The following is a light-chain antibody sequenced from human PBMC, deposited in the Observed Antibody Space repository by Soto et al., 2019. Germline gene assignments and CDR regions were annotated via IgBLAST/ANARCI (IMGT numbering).Light chain of an antibody. J-gene: IGLJ1*01. CDR2: EVS. Sequence: QSVLTQPPSASGTPGQRVTISCSGTSSDIGTYDYVSWYQQHPGRAPKLIIFEVSKRPSGVPDRFSGSKSGNTASLIVSGLQPDDEAEYHCTSYTGDDFTFIFGTGTKVTVL. CDR3: TSYTGDDFTFI. CDR1: SSDIGTYDY. V-gene: IGLV2-8*01.